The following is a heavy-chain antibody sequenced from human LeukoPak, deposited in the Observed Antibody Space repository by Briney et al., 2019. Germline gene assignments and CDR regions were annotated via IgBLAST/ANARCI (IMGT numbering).Heavy chain of an antibody. J-gene: IGHJ6*03. V-gene: IGHV3-23*01. CDR1: GFTFSSYG. CDR3: ARAPPVLRYFDWSYYYYYMDV. Sequence: GGTLRLSCAVSGFTFSSYGMSWVRQAPGKGLEWVSAISGSGGSTYYADSVKGRFTISRDNAKNSLYLQMNSLRAEDTAVYYCARAPPVLRYFDWSYYYYYMDVWGKGTTVTVSS. D-gene: IGHD3-9*01. CDR2: ISGSGGST.